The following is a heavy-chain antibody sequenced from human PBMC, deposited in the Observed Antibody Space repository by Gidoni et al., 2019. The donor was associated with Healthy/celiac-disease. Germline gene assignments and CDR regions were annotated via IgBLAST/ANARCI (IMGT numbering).Heavy chain of an antibody. D-gene: IGHD6-13*01. CDR2: IYYSGST. CDR1: GGSISSYY. Sequence: QVQLQESGPGLVKPSETLSLTCTVSGGSISSYYWSWIRQPPGKGLEWIWYIYYSGSTNYNPSLKSRVTISVDTSKNQFSLKLSSVTAADTAVYYCARAAAGRSPFDYWGQGTLVTVSS. V-gene: IGHV4-59*01. CDR3: ARAAAGRSPFDY. J-gene: IGHJ4*02.